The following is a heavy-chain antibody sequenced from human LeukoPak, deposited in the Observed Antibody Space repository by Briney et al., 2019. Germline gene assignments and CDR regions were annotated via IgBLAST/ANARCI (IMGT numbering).Heavy chain of an antibody. CDR2: ISGSGGSP. Sequence: GGSLRLSCAASGFTFSSNAMSWVRQAPGKGLEWVSAISGSGGSPYYADSVKGRFTISRDNSKNTLYLQMNSLRAEDTAVYYCAKDSRITFGGVIVALDYWGQGTLVTVSS. D-gene: IGHD3-16*02. J-gene: IGHJ4*02. CDR3: AKDSRITFGGVIVALDY. V-gene: IGHV3-23*01. CDR1: GFTFSSNA.